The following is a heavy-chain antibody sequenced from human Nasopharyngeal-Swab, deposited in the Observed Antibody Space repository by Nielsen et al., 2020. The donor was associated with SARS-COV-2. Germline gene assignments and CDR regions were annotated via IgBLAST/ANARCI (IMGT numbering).Heavy chain of an antibody. CDR1: GFTFSSYA. CDR3: AKDQGSYYDY. D-gene: IGHD1-26*01. Sequence: GESLKISCAASGFTFSSYAMSWVRQAPGKGLEWVSVIYSGGSSTYYADSVKGRFTISRGNSKNTLYLQMNSLRAEDTAVYYCAKDQGSYYDYWGQGTLVTVSS. J-gene: IGHJ4*02. V-gene: IGHV3-23*03. CDR2: IYSGGSST.